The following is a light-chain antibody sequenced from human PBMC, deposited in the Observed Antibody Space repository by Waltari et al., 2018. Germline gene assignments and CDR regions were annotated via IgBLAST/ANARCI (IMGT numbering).Light chain of an antibody. CDR1: TNL. Sequence: QSALTQPASVSGSPGQSITISCSGTTNLVSWYQQFPGKVPKLVIYATTERPSGVSNRFSGSKSGDTASLTISGLQPGDEADYYCCSYEPFNRVFGGGTKLTVL. J-gene: IGLJ3*02. CDR3: CSYEPFNRV. CDR2: ATT. V-gene: IGLV2-23*01.